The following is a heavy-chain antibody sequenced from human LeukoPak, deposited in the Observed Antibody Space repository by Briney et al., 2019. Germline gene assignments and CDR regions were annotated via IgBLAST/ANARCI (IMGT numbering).Heavy chain of an antibody. V-gene: IGHV3-48*03. Sequence: QPGGSLRLSCAASGFTFSSYEMNWVRQAPGKGLEWVSYISSSGSTIYYADSVKGRFTISRDNAKNSLYLQMNSLRAEDSATYFCAKDSSGIVVARAAYYMDVWGKGTTVTISS. CDR1: GFTFSSYE. D-gene: IGHD3-22*01. J-gene: IGHJ6*03. CDR2: ISSSGSTI. CDR3: AKDSSGIVVARAAYYMDV.